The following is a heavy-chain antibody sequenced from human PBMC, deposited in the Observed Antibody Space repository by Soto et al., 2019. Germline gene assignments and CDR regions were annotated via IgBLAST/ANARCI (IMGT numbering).Heavy chain of an antibody. D-gene: IGHD6-6*01. Sequence: PSETQSLTSTVYGGSFSGYYWSWIRQPPGKGLEWIGEINHSGSTNYNPSLKSRVTISVDTSKNQFSLKLSSVTAADTAVYYCARGPPRAARYYYCYMDVWGKGTTVTVSS. CDR3: ARGPPRAARYYYCYMDV. CDR2: INHSGST. CDR1: GGSFSGYY. V-gene: IGHV4-34*01. J-gene: IGHJ6*03.